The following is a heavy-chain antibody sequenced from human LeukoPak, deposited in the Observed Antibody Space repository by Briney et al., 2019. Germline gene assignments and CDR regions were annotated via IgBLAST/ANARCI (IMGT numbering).Heavy chain of an antibody. Sequence: PGASLRLSCAAPGFTFSSYAMSWVRQAPGKGLEWVSAISGSGGSTYYADSVKGRFTISRDNSKNTLYLQMNSLRAEDTAVYYCANHPGRGYGYLDYWGQGTLVTVSS. J-gene: IGHJ4*02. CDR2: ISGSGGST. V-gene: IGHV3-23*01. D-gene: IGHD3-10*01. CDR1: GFTFSSYA. CDR3: ANHPGRGYGYLDY.